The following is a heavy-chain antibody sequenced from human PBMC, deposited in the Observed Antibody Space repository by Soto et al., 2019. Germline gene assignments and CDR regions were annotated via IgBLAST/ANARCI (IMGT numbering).Heavy chain of an antibody. Sequence: LKISCKGSGYSFTSYWISWVRQMPGKGLEWMGRIDPSDSYTNYSPSFQGHVTISADKSISTAYLQWSSLKASDTAMYYCARETRPPFGYYGMDVWGQGTTVTVSS. D-gene: IGHD3-16*01. CDR1: GYSFTSYW. J-gene: IGHJ6*02. CDR2: IDPSDSYT. V-gene: IGHV5-10-1*01. CDR3: ARETRPPFGYYGMDV.